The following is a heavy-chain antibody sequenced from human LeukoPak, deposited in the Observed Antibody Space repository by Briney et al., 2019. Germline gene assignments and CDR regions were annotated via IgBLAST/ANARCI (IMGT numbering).Heavy chain of an antibody. CDR2: ISWDGGST. Sequence: GGSLRLSCAASGFTFDDYTMHWVRQAPGKGLEWVSLISWDGGSTYYADSVKGRFTISRDNSKNSLYLRMNSLRTEDTALYYCAKDKGSHASLTNVFDYWGQGTLVTVSS. CDR1: GFTFDDYT. D-gene: IGHD3-3*01. J-gene: IGHJ4*02. CDR3: AKDKGSHASLTNVFDY. V-gene: IGHV3-43*01.